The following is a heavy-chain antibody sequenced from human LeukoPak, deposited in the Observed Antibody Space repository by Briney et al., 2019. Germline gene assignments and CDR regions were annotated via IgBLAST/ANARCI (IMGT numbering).Heavy chain of an antibody. CDR3: ARLSRAYYGMDV. V-gene: IGHV3-53*01. CDR2: IYSGGST. J-gene: IGHJ6*02. CDR1: GFTVSSNY. Sequence: PGGSLRLSCAASGFTVSSNYMSWVRQAPGKGLEWVSVIYSGGSTYYADSVKGRFTISRDNSKNTLYLQMNSLKIEDRGVYYCARLSRAYYGMDVWGQGTTVTVSS.